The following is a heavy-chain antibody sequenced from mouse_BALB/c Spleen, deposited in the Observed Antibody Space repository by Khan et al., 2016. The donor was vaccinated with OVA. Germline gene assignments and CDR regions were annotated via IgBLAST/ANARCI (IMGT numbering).Heavy chain of an antibody. CDR1: GFSLTSYG. Sequence: QVQLKESGPGLVAPSQTLSISCTVSGFSLTSYGVHWVRQPPGKGLEWLGVIWAGGSTTYYSALMSRLSTIKDNSKSQVFLKMNSLQTDDTAMYYCARMEKKWGQGTTLTVSS. CDR2: IWAGGST. V-gene: IGHV2-9*02. CDR3: ARMEKK. J-gene: IGHJ2*01.